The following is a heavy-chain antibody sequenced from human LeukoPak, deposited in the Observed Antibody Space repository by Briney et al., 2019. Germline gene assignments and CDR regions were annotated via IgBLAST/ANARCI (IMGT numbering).Heavy chain of an antibody. CDR1: GFTFNSYG. J-gene: IGHJ5*01. D-gene: IGHD1-1*01. V-gene: IGHV3-43*02. Sequence: PGGSLRLSCAASGFTFNSYGMHWVRQAPGKGLEWVSRISGHGGTTYYADSVKGRFTISRDNSKNSLYLQMSSLRTEDTALYYCAKHNWNYDSWGQGTLVTVSS. CDR2: ISGHGGTT. CDR3: AKHNWNYDS.